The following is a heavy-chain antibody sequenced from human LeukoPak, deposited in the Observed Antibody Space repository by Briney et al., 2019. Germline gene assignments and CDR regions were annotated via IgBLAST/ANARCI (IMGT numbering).Heavy chain of an antibody. Sequence: GGSLRLSCAASGFTFSSYSMNWVRQAPGKGLEWVSYISSSSSTIYYADSVKGRFTISRDNAKNSLYLQMKSLRADDTAVYYCAKHFYDSSGYSRWGQGVLVTVSS. CDR2: ISSSSSTI. J-gene: IGHJ4*02. CDR3: AKHFYDSSGYSR. CDR1: GFTFSSYS. D-gene: IGHD3-22*01. V-gene: IGHV3-48*04.